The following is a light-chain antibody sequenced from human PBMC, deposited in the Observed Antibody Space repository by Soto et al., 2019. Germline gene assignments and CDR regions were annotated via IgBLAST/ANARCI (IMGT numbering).Light chain of an antibody. CDR3: QQYDTYSRT. V-gene: IGKV1-5*01. Sequence: DIQMTQSPSTLSASVGDRVTITCRASQSISGTLAWYQQKPGKAPKLLMYVASSLERGVPSRFSGSGSGTEFTLTISSLQPDDFATYYCQQYDTYSRTFGQGTKVEIK. CDR1: QSISGT. CDR2: VAS. J-gene: IGKJ1*01.